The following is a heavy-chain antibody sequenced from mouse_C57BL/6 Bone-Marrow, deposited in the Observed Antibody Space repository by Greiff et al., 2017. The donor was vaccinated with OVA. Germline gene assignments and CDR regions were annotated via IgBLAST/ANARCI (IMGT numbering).Heavy chain of an antibody. CDR1: GYSITSGYY. V-gene: IGHV3-6*01. Sequence: EVKLQESGPGLVKPSQSLSLTCSVTGYSITSGYYWNWIRQFPGNKLEWMGYISYDGSNNYNPSLKNRISITRDTSKNQFFLKLNSVTTEDTATYYWAGDSNFLYWYFDVWGTGTTVTVSS. D-gene: IGHD2-5*01. J-gene: IGHJ1*03. CDR2: ISYDGSN. CDR3: AGDSNFLYWYFDV.